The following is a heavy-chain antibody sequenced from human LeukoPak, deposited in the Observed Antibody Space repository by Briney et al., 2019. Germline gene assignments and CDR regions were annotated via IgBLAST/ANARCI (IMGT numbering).Heavy chain of an antibody. CDR1: RFTFSSYA. J-gene: IGHJ4*02. CDR3: AGGYCSRTSCSGDDY. V-gene: IGHV3-30*04. Sequence: PGGSLRLSCAASRFTFSSYAMHWVRQAPGKGLEWVAVISYDGSNKYYADSVEGRFTISRDNSKNTLYLQMNSLRADDTAVYYCAGGYCSRTSCSGDDYWGQGTLVTVSS. D-gene: IGHD2-2*01. CDR2: ISYDGSNK.